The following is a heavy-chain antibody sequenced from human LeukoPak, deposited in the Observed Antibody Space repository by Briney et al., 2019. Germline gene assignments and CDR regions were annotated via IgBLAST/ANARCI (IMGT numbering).Heavy chain of an antibody. V-gene: IGHV5-51*01. Sequence: GDSLKISCKGSGYSFTSYWIGWVRQMPGKGLELMGIIYPAHSDLRYSPSFQGQITISADKSITSAYLQWSSLKASDTAMYYCARQSPQYSGNHRSFDYWGQGTLVRVSS. CDR3: ARQSPQYSGNHRSFDY. CDR2: IYPAHSDL. CDR1: GYSFTSYW. J-gene: IGHJ4*02. D-gene: IGHD1-26*01.